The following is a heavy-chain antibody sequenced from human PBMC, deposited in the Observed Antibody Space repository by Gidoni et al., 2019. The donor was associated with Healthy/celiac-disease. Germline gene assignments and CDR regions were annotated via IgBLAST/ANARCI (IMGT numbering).Heavy chain of an antibody. Sequence: EVQLVESGGGLVKPGGSLRLSCAASGFTFSNAWMSWVRQAPGKGLEWVGRIKSKTDGGTTDYAAPVKGRFTISRDDSKNTLYLQMNSLKTEDTAVYYCTTGNYYDSSPAGYWGQGTLVTVSS. D-gene: IGHD3-22*01. CDR3: TTGNYYDSSPAGY. CDR1: GFTFSNAW. CDR2: IKSKTDGGTT. J-gene: IGHJ4*02. V-gene: IGHV3-15*01.